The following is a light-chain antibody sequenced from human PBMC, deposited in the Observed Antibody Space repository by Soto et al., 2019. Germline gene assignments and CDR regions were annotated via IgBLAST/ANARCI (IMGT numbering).Light chain of an antibody. CDR1: SSDIGNYNY. CDR3: NSYTSTSSYV. CDR2: EVS. J-gene: IGLJ1*01. V-gene: IGLV2-14*01. Sequence: QSALTQPASVSGSPGQSITISCTGTSSDIGNYNYVSWYQQHPGKAPKLMISEVSNRPSGVSNRFSGSKSGNTASLTIPGLQPEDEADYYCNSYTSTSSYVSGGGTKVTVL.